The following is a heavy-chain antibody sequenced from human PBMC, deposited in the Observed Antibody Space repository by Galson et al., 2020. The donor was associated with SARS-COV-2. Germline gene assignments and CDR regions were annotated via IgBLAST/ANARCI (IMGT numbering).Heavy chain of an antibody. J-gene: IGHJ6*02. V-gene: IGHV4-34*01. CDR1: GGSLGGNY. CDR2: INHSGST. CDR3: ARKGWKVFHYYYGMDV. Sequence: SETLSLTCAVYGGSLGGNYWSWIRQPPGKGLEWIGEINHSGSTNYNPSLKSRVTISVDTSKNQFSLKVSSVIAADTAVYYCARKGWKVFHYYYGMDVWGQGTTVTVSS. D-gene: IGHD2-21*01.